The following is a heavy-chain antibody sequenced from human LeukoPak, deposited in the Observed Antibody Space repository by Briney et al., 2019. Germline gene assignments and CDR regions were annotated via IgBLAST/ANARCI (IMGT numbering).Heavy chain of an antibody. CDR3: ARGPNSNWSGLDF. V-gene: IGHV3-74*01. Sequence: GGSLRLSCAASGFTFSTYRMHWVRQAPGKGPMWVSRICPDGTVTNYADSVKARFIISRDNAKNTLYLQVNNLRAEDTAVYYCARGPNSNWSGLDFWGQGTLLTVSS. J-gene: IGHJ4*02. CDR1: GFTFSTYR. CDR2: ICPDGTVT. D-gene: IGHD6-6*01.